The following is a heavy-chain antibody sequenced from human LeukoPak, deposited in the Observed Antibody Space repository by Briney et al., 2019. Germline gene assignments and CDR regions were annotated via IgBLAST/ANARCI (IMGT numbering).Heavy chain of an antibody. CDR2: INHSGST. V-gene: IGHV4-34*01. D-gene: IGHD3-3*01. CDR3: ARGSPRITIFGVVIVPFDY. Sequence: NPSETLSLTCAVYGGSFSGYYWSWIRQPPGKGLEWIGEINHSGSTNYNPSLKSRVTISVDTSKNQFSLKLSSVTAADTAVYYCARGSPRITIFGVVIVPFDYWGQGTLVTVSS. CDR1: GGSFSGYY. J-gene: IGHJ4*02.